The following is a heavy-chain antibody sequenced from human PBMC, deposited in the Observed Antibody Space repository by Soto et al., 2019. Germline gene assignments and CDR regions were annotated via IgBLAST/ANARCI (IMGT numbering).Heavy chain of an antibody. J-gene: IGHJ4*02. Sequence: GGSLRLSCAASGFSFGSYGMSWVRQAPGRGLEWVSFISGSGATTSYADSVKGRFTISRDNSKNTLYVQINSLRANDTAIYYCAQDLRWGAAVTFYFDYWGQGTPVTVSS. CDR2: ISGSGATT. CDR3: AQDLRWGAAVTFYFDY. V-gene: IGHV3-23*01. CDR1: GFSFGSYG. D-gene: IGHD6-13*01.